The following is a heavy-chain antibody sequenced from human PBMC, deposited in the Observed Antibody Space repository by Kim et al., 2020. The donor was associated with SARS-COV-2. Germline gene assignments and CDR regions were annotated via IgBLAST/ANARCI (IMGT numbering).Heavy chain of an antibody. Sequence: PSHKSHVTISVDTSKNQFSLKLSSVTAADTAVYYCASSSRVSSGWYVFDYWGQGTLVTVSS. D-gene: IGHD6-19*01. J-gene: IGHJ4*02. CDR3: ASSSRVSSGWYVFDY. V-gene: IGHV4-59*01.